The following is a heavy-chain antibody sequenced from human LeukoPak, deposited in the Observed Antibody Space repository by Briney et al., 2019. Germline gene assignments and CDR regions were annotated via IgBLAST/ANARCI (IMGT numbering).Heavy chain of an antibody. D-gene: IGHD6-19*01. J-gene: IGHJ4*02. V-gene: IGHV3-23*01. Sequence: PGGSLRLSCAASGFTFSSYAMSWVRQAPGRGLEWVSAVSGSGGSTYYADSVKGRFTLSRDNPKNTLYLQMSSLRAEDTAVYYCAKDPLAGTTSHFFHYWGQGTPVTVSS. CDR1: GFTFSSYA. CDR2: VSGSGGST. CDR3: AKDPLAGTTSHFFHY.